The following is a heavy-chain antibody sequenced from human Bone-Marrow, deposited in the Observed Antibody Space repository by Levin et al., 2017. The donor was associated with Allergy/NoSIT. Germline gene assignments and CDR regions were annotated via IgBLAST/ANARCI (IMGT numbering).Heavy chain of an antibody. Sequence: PGGSLRLSCKTSGYSFTANYLHWVRQAPGEGLEWLGWFNPNTGATNYAQQFQGRVTMSGDTSISTAYMQLSRLRFDDAGVYYCARGGGGHGDLDYWGQGTLVTVAS. V-gene: IGHV1-2*02. CDR1: GYSFTANY. J-gene: IGHJ4*02. CDR2: FNPNTGAT. CDR3: ARGGGGHGDLDY. D-gene: IGHD3-16*01.